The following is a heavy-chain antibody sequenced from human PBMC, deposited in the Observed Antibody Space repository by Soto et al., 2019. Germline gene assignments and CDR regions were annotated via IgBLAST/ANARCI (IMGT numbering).Heavy chain of an antibody. D-gene: IGHD7-27*01. Sequence: QVQLQQWGAGLLKPSETLSLTCAVYGGSFSGYYWNWIRQPPGKGLEWIGEINHSGSTNYNPSLKCRVTVSVDTSKNQFSLKLSFVTAADTAVYYCARGWGRIFDYWGQGTLVTVSS. CDR3: ARGWGRIFDY. CDR1: GGSFSGYY. CDR2: INHSGST. V-gene: IGHV4-34*01. J-gene: IGHJ4*02.